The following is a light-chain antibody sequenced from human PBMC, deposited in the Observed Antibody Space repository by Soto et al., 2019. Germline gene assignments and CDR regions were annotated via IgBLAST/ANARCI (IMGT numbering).Light chain of an antibody. CDR1: SSDIGGYNY. CDR3: SSYSGSGTLVV. CDR2: DVS. Sequence: QAVVTQPASVSGSPGQSITISCTGTSSDIGGYNYVSWYQQYPGKAPKLLIYDVSDRPSGVSSRFSGSKSGNTASLTISGLQAEDEGDYYCSSYSGSGTLVVFGGGTKLTVL. V-gene: IGLV2-14*03. J-gene: IGLJ2*01.